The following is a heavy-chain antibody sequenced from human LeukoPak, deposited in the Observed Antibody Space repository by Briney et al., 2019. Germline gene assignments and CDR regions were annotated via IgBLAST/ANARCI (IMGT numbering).Heavy chain of an antibody. CDR1: GFTFSSYW. CDR3: ARDRAYYYGSGSPGWFDP. Sequence: GGSLRLSCAASGFTFSSYWMHWVRQSPGKGLGWVSRINSDGSSTSYADSVKGRFTISRDNAKNTLYLQMNSLRAEDTAVYYCARDRAYYYGSGSPGWFDPWGQGTLVTVSS. J-gene: IGHJ5*02. V-gene: IGHV3-74*01. D-gene: IGHD3-10*01. CDR2: INSDGSST.